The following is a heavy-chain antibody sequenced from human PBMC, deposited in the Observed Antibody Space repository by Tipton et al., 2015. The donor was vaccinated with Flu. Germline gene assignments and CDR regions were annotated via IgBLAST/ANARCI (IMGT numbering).Heavy chain of an antibody. V-gene: IGHV1-3*01. CDR2: INAGNGNT. Sequence: QLVQSGAEVKKPGASVKVSYKASGYTFTSYAMHWVRQAPGQRLEWMGWINAGNGNTKYSQKFQGRVTITRDTSASTAYMELSSLRSEDTAVYYCAREEKRGGYSRWGQGTLVTVSS. D-gene: IGHD6-13*01. CDR1: GYTFTSYA. J-gene: IGHJ1*01. CDR3: AREEKRGGYSR.